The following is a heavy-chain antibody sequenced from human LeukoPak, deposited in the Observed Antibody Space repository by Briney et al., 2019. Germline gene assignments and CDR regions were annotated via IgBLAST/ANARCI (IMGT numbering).Heavy chain of an antibody. V-gene: IGHV4-4*02. CDR1: GGSISSSNW. CDR3: ARDDSSGWYRYFDY. CDR2: IYHSGST. J-gene: IGHJ4*02. Sequence: SETLSLTCAVSGGSISSSNWWSWVRQPPGKGLEWIGEIYHSGSTNYNPSLKSRVTISVDKPKNQFSLNLSSVTAADTAVYYCARDDSSGWYRYFDYWGQGTLVTVSS. D-gene: IGHD6-19*01.